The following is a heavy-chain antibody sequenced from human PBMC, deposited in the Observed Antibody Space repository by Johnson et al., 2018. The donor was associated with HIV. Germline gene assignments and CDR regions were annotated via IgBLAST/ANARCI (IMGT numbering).Heavy chain of an antibody. J-gene: IGHJ3*02. CDR2: IPYDGSNT. V-gene: IGHV3-30*18. CDR1: RFTFSRYG. CDR3: AKDLPLVQGIIMGGGAFDI. D-gene: IGHD3-10*01. Sequence: QVQLLGSGGGVVQPGRSLRLSCAASRFTFSRYGMHWVRQAPGKGLEWVAVIPYDGSNTYYADSVKGRFTISRDNSKNTVYLQMNSLRAEDTAVYYCAKDLPLVQGIIMGGGAFDIWGQGTMVTVSS.